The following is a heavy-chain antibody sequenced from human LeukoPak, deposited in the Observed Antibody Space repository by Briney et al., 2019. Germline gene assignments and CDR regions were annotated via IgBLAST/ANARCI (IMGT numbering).Heavy chain of an antibody. J-gene: IGHJ3*01. CDR2: SGHTGSPA. D-gene: IGHD2-21*01. CDR1: GFTFSSHS. Sequence: GGSLRLSCEASGFTFSSHSMTWVRQAPGKTLEWISYSGHTGSPAHYADSVRGRFTISRDNAKNSPYLQMNSLTVEDTAVYYCARDQRPYCGGECYCAIDLWGRGTLVTVSS. CDR3: ARDQRPYCGGECYCAIDL. V-gene: IGHV3-48*01.